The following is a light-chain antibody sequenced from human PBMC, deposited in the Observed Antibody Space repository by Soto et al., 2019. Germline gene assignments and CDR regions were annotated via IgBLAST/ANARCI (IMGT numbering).Light chain of an antibody. J-gene: IGLJ3*02. CDR3: QSYDNSLSGSEV. V-gene: IGLV1-40*01. Sequence: QSALTQPPSVSGAPGQRVTISCTGSSSNIGADYDVHWYQQLPGAAPKLLIYLNTNRPSGVPDRFSGSKSGTSASLAITGLQAEDEADYYCQSYDNSLSGSEVFGGGTQLTVL. CDR1: SSNIGADYD. CDR2: LNT.